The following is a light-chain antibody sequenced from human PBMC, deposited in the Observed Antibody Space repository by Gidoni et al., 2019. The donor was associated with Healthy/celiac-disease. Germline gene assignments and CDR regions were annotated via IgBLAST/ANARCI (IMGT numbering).Light chain of an antibody. CDR3: HQSYSPRT. V-gene: IGKV1-39*01. CDR2: SAS. J-gene: IGKJ1*01. Sequence: DSQMTQSPSSLSASVGDRVTITCRASQSISSYLNWYQQKPGKAPKLLIYSASSLQSGVPSRFSGCGSGTDFTLTIISLQPEDFATYYCHQSYSPRTFXQXTKVEIK. CDR1: QSISSY.